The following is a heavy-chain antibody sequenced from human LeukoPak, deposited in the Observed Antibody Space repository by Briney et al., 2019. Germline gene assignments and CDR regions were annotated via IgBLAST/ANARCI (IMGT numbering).Heavy chain of an antibody. CDR3: ARTPGRGGFDY. V-gene: IGHV4-59*01. J-gene: IGHJ4*02. D-gene: IGHD3-10*01. CDR2: IYYSGTT. CDR1: GGSISSYY. Sequence: SETLSLTCTVSGGSISSYYWSWIRQPPGKGLEWIGYIYYSGTTNYNPSLKSRVTISIDRSKNQFSLKLISVTAADTAMYYCARTPGRGGFDYWGQGTLVTVSS.